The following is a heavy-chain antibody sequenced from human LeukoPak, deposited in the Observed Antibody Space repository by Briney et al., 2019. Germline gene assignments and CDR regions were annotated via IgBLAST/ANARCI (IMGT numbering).Heavy chain of an antibody. CDR1: GGSISSSNYY. J-gene: IGHJ4*02. CDR2: IYYSGST. Sequence: SETLSLTCTVSGGSISSSNYYWAWIRQPPGKGLEWIGTIYYSGSTYYNPSLKSRVTISVDTSKNQFSLKLSSVTAADTAVYYCARRLLSGIDYWGQGTLVTVSS. CDR3: ARRLLSGIDY. V-gene: IGHV4-39*07. D-gene: IGHD2/OR15-2a*01.